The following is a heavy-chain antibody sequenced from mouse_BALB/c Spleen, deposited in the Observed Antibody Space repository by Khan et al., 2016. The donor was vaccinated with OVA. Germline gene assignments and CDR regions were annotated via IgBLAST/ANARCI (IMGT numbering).Heavy chain of an antibody. J-gene: IGHJ2*01. D-gene: IGHD1-1*01. V-gene: IGHV1-81*01. CDR3: ARFETTVADY. Sequence: QVQLQQSGPELVKPGASVKMSCKASGYTFTDYIISWVKQRTGQGLEWIGEIYPGSGTTHYNEKFKGKATLTADNSSNTASIQLSSLTSEDSAIYFCARFETTVADYWGQGTTLTVSS. CDR2: IYPGSGTT. CDR1: GYTFTDYI.